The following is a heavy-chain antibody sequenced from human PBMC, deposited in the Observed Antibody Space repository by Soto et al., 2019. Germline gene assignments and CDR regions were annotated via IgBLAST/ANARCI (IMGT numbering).Heavy chain of an antibody. CDR3: AKSPTGLASSWTKLGPPHDY. D-gene: IGHD6-13*01. CDR2: ISGSGGST. J-gene: IGHJ4*02. CDR1: GFTFSSYA. Sequence: EVQLLESGGGLVQPGGSLRLSCAASGFTFSSYAMSWVRQAPGKGLEWVSAISGSGGSTYYADSVKGRFTISRDNSKNTLYLQMNSLRAEDKGVYYCAKSPTGLASSWTKLGPPHDYWGQGTLVTVSS. V-gene: IGHV3-23*01.